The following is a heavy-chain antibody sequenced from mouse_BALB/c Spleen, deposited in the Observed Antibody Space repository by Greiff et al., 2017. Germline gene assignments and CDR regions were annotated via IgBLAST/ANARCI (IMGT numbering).Heavy chain of an antibody. Sequence: EVQLQQSGPGLVKPSQSLSLTCTVTGYSITSDYAWNWIRQFPGNKLEWMGYISYSGSTSYNPSLKSRISITRDTSKNQFFLQLNSVTTEDTATYYCAGYDYAWFAYWGQGTLVTVSA. CDR1: GYSITSDYA. CDR2: ISYSGST. D-gene: IGHD2-4*01. J-gene: IGHJ3*01. CDR3: AGYDYAWFAY. V-gene: IGHV3-2*02.